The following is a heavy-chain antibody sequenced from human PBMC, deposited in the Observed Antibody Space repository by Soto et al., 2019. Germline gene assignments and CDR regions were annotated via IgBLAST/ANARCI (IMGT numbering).Heavy chain of an antibody. V-gene: IGHV4-59*01. D-gene: IGHD6-13*01. CDR1: GGSISSYY. CDR2: IYYSGST. J-gene: IGHJ2*01. Sequence: SETLSLTCTVSGGSISSYYWSWIRQPPGKGLEWIGYIYYSGSTNYNPSLKSRVTISVDTSKNQFSLKLSSVTAADTAVYYCARISYSGSWYMGWYFDLWGRGTLVTVSS. CDR3: ARISYSGSWYMGWYFDL.